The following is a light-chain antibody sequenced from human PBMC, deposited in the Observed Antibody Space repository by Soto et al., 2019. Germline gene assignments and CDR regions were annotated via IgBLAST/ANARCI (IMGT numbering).Light chain of an antibody. CDR1: QSISSW. CDR2: KAS. CDR3: QQYNSYWT. J-gene: IGKJ1*01. Sequence: DIQMTQSPSTLSASVGDRVTITCRASQSISSWLAWYQQKPGKAPKLLIYKASSLESGVPSRFSGSGSGTEFTLTISSLQPDDFATHYCQQYNSYWTFGQGTTVEIK. V-gene: IGKV1-5*03.